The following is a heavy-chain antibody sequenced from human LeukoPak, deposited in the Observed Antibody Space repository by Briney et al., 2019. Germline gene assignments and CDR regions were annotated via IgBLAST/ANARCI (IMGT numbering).Heavy chain of an antibody. J-gene: IGHJ4*02. V-gene: IGHV1-24*01. D-gene: IGHD3-22*01. CDR1: GYTLTELS. CDR3: ATVYYDNYYFDY. CDR2: FDPEDGET. Sequence: ASVKVSCKVSGYTLTELSMHWVRQAPGEGLEWMGGFDPEDGETIYALKFQGRVTMTEDTSTDTAYMELSSLRSEDTAVYYCATVYYDNYYFDYWGQGTLVTVSS.